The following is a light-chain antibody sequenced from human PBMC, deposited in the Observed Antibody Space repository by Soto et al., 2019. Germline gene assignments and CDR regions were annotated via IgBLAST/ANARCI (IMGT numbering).Light chain of an antibody. CDR1: QSVSSN. J-gene: IGKJ5*01. V-gene: IGKV3-15*01. Sequence: EIVMTQSPATLSVSPGERATLSCRAIQSVSSNYLAWYQQKPGQAPRLLIYDASTRATGIPDRFSGGGSGTEFTLTISSLQSEDFVVYYCQQYNSWPPITFGQGTRLEI. CDR3: QQYNSWPPIT. CDR2: DAS.